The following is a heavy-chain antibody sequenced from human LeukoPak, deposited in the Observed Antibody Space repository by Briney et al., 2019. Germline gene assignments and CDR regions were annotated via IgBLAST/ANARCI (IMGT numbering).Heavy chain of an antibody. V-gene: IGHV3-7*01. CDR3: ARAGFSSSAPRGWFDP. CDR1: GFTFSSYW. Sequence: PGGSLRLSCAASGFTFSSYWMSWVRQAPGKGLEWVANIKQDGSEKYYVDSVKGRFTISRDNAKNSLYLQMNSLRAEDTAVYYCARAGFSSSAPRGWFDPWGQGTLVTVSS. CDR2: IKQDGSEK. J-gene: IGHJ5*02. D-gene: IGHD3-10*01.